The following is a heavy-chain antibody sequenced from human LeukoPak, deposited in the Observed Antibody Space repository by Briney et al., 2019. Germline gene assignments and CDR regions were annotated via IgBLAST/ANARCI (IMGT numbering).Heavy chain of an antibody. Sequence: SETLSLTCTVSGYSISTGYYWDWIRQPPGKGLEWIGTFYHGGSTYYNPSLKSRVTISVDTSKNQFSLKLSSVTAADTAVYYCAGGAVAGESDYWGQGTLVTVSS. CDR1: GYSISTGYY. D-gene: IGHD6-19*01. V-gene: IGHV4-38-2*02. CDR3: AGGAVAGESDY. J-gene: IGHJ4*02. CDR2: FYHGGST.